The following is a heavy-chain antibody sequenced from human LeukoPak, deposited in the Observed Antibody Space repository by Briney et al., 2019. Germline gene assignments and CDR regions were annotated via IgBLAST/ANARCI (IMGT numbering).Heavy chain of an antibody. Sequence: SETLSLTCTVSGGSISSSSYYWGWIRQPPGKGLEWIGSIYYSGSTYYNPSLKSRATISVDRSNNQFSLRLSSATAADTAVYFCARPTWTSDWYGNWFDPWGQGTLVTVSS. CDR2: IYYSGST. CDR1: GGSISSSSYY. V-gene: IGHV4-39*07. D-gene: IGHD3-9*01. J-gene: IGHJ5*02. CDR3: ARPTWTSDWYGNWFDP.